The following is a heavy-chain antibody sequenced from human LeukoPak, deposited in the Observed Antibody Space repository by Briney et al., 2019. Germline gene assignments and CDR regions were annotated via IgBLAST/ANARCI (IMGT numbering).Heavy chain of an antibody. CDR3: ASGDLSIDY. J-gene: IGHJ4*02. Sequence: SQTLSLTSAMSVDSVSSNYAAWNWIRQSPSRGLEWLGRTYYRSKWNNDYAVSVKSRITIKPDTSKNQFSLQLNSVTPEDTAVYYCASGDLSIDYWGQGTLVTVCS. CDR2: TYYRSKWNN. D-gene: IGHD7-27*01. V-gene: IGHV6-1*01. CDR1: VDSVSSNYAA.